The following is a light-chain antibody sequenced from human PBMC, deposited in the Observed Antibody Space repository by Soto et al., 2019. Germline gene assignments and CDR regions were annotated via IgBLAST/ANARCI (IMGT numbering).Light chain of an antibody. CDR2: DAY. Sequence: EVLLTQSPVTLSLSPGERATLFCRASQSFRGLLAWYQQKPGQAPRLLIYDAYNRATGIPPRFSGSGSGTDFTLTISSLEPEDSAVYYCQQRHMWPITFGQGTRLEIK. J-gene: IGKJ5*01. CDR3: QQRHMWPIT. CDR1: QSFRGL. V-gene: IGKV3-11*01.